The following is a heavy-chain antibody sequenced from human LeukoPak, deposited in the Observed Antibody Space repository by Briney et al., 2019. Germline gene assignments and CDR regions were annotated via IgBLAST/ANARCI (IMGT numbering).Heavy chain of an antibody. CDR3: AKMGYGSSSGNYFDY. J-gene: IGHJ4*02. V-gene: IGHV3-9*01. D-gene: IGHD6-6*01. CDR1: GFTFDDYA. Sequence: GGSLRLSCAASGFTFDDYAMHWVRQAPGKGLEWVSGISWNSGSIGYADSVKGRFTISRDNAKNSLYLQMNSLRAEDTALYYCAKMGYGSSSGNYFDYWGQGTLVTASS. CDR2: ISWNSGSI.